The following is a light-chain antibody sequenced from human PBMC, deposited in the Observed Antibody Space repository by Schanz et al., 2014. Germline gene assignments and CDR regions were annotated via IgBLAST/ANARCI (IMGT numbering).Light chain of an antibody. J-gene: IGKJ1*01. CDR3: QQFSGVPWT. CDR2: ETS. CDR1: QSASRW. V-gene: IGKV1-5*03. Sequence: DIQMTQSPSTLSASVGDRVTITCRASQSASRWVAWYQQKPGKAPNLLIYETSILESGVPSRFSGSGSGTEFTLTIRGLQAEDVGVYYCQQFSGVPWTFGQGTKVEVK.